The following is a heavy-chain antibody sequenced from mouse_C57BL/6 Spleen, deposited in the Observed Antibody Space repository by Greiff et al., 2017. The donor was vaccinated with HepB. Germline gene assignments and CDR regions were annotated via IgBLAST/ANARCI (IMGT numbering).Heavy chain of an antibody. CDR3: ARAEQLRPSYYFDY. D-gene: IGHD3-2*02. J-gene: IGHJ2*01. CDR2: ISYDGSN. Sequence: VQLKESGPGLVKPSQSLSLTCSVTGYSITSGYYWNWIRQFPGNKLEWMGYISYDGSNNYNPSLKNRISITRDTSKNQFFLKLNSVTTEDTATYYCARAEQLRPSYYFDYWGQGTTLTVSS. CDR1: GYSITSGYY. V-gene: IGHV3-6*01.